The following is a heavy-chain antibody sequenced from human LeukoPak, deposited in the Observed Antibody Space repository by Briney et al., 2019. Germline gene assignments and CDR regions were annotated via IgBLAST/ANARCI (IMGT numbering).Heavy chain of an antibody. D-gene: IGHD2-15*01. Sequence: GGSLRLSCAASGFTFSYYAMNWVRQAPGKGLEWVSGISNSGGGTYYADSVKGRFTISRDNSKHTLYLQMNSLTAEDTAVYYCAKLVGAASLDYWGQGTLVTVSS. J-gene: IGHJ4*02. V-gene: IGHV3-23*01. CDR1: GFTFSYYA. CDR2: ISNSGGGT. CDR3: AKLVGAASLDY.